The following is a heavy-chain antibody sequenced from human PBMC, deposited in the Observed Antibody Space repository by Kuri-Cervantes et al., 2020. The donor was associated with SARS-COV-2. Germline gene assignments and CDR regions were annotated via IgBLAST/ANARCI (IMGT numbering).Heavy chain of an antibody. V-gene: IGHV3-30-3*01. CDR1: GFTFSSYA. CDR3: ASLLSGGGAHLYYFYMDA. J-gene: IGHJ6*03. Sequence: LSLTCAASGFTFSSYAMHWVRQAPGKGLEWVAVISYDGSNKYNADSVKGRFTISRDNAKNSLYLQMNSLRAEDTAVYYCASLLSGGGAHLYYFYMDAWGKGTSVTVSS. CDR2: ISYDGSNK. D-gene: IGHD3-16*01.